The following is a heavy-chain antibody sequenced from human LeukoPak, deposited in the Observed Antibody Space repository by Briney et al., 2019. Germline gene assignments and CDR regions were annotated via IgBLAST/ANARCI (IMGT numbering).Heavy chain of an antibody. D-gene: IGHD5-18*01. V-gene: IGHV1-46*01. CDR3: AREIGPRQLHLWGSAFDS. CDR2: IDPSGGST. Sequence: ASVKVSCKASGYTFTNYFVHWVRQAPGQGLEWMGIIDPSGGSTSYAQKFQGRVTMTRDTSTSTVYMELSRLRSEDTAVYYCAREIGPRQLHLWGSAFDSWGQGTLVTVSS. CDR1: GYTFTNYF. J-gene: IGHJ4*02.